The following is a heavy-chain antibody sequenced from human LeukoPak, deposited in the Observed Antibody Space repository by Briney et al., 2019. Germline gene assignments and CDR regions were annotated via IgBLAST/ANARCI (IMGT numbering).Heavy chain of an antibody. CDR2: IYSGGNT. CDR1: GFTVSSNY. CDR3: ACLVGATQDV. Sequence: GGSLRLSCAASGFTVSSNYMNWVRQAPGKGLEWISVIYSGGNTYYADSVKGRFTISRDNAKNSLYLQMNSLRAEDTAVYYCACLVGATQDVWGKGTTVNFSS. V-gene: IGHV3-53*01. D-gene: IGHD1-26*01. J-gene: IGHJ6*04.